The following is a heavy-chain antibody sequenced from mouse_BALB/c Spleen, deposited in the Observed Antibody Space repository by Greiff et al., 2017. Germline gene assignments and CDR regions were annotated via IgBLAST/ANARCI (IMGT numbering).Heavy chain of an antibody. J-gene: IGHJ4*01. Sequence: QVQLQQPGAELVKPGASVKLSCKASGYTFTSYWMHWVKQRPGQGLEWIGEIDPSDSYTNYNQKFKGKATLTVDKSSSTAYMQLSSLTSEDSAVYYGARSSTTATDAMDDWGQGTSVTVSS. D-gene: IGHD1-2*01. CDR3: ARSSTTATDAMDD. CDR1: GYTFTSYW. CDR2: IDPSDSYT. V-gene: IGHV1-69*02.